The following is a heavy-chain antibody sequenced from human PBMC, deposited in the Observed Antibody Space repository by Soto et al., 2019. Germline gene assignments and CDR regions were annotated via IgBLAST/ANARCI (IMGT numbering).Heavy chain of an antibody. CDR3: ARGFLEWLSPSFDY. J-gene: IGHJ4*02. Sequence: QVQLVQSGAEVKKPGASVKVSCKASGYTFTSYGIGWLRQAPGQGPEWMGWISAYNGNTNYAQNLQGRVTMTTDTSTSTTYMELRSLRSDDTPVYYCARGFLEWLSPSFDYWGQGTLVTVSS. V-gene: IGHV1-18*01. CDR1: GYTFTSYG. CDR2: ISAYNGNT. D-gene: IGHD3-3*01.